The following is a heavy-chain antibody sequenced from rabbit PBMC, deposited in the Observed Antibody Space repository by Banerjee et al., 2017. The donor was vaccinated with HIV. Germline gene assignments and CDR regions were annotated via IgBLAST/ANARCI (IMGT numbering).Heavy chain of an antibody. J-gene: IGHJ4*01. CDR2: IYTGSSGST. D-gene: IGHD4-1*01. CDR3: ARDLAGVIGWNFGL. V-gene: IGHV1S45*01. CDR1: GFDLSSYYC. Sequence: QEQLVESGGGLVQPEGSLTLTCKASGFDLSSYYCMCWVRQAPGKGLEWIGCIYTGSSGSTYYASWAKGRFTISKTSSTTVTLQMTSLTVADTATYFCARDLAGVIGWNFGLWGQGTLVTVS.